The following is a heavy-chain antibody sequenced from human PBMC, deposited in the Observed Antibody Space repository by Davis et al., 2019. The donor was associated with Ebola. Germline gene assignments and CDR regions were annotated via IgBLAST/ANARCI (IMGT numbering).Heavy chain of an antibody. D-gene: IGHD3-10*01. V-gene: IGHV1-18*01. CDR2: ISTYNGYT. CDR3: ARQDMGQGVIKGYGMDV. CDR1: GYTFTSYG. J-gene: IGHJ6*02. Sequence: AASVKVSCKASGYTFTSYGISWVRQAPGQGLEWMGWISTYNGYTNYAQNLQGRFTMTTDTSTSTVYMELRSLRSDDTAVYYCARQDMGQGVIKGYGMDVWGQGTTVTVSS.